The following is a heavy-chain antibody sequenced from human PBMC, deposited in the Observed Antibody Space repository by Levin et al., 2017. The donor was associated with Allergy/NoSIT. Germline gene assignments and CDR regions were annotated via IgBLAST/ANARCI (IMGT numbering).Heavy chain of an antibody. V-gene: IGHV3-23*01. CDR3: AKDPLSDWFDP. D-gene: IGHD5/OR15-5a*01. CDR2: ISGSGGST. Sequence: GESLKISCAASGFTFSSYAMSWVRQAPGKGLEWVSAISGSGGSTYYADSVKGRFTISRDNSKNTLYLQMNSLRAEDTAVYYCAKDPLSDWFDPWGQGTLVTVSS. J-gene: IGHJ5*02. CDR1: GFTFSSYA.